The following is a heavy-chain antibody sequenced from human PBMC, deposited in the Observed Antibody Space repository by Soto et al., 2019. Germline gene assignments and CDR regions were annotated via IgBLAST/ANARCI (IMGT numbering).Heavy chain of an antibody. CDR2: INHSGST. J-gene: IGHJ6*03. V-gene: IGHV4-34*01. Sequence: SETXSXXXAVYGGXXSXXYXXXXXXPPXXXXEXFGEINHSGSTNYNPSLKSRVTISVDTSKNQFSLKLSSVTAADTAVYYCARVVVVVPAAIWDYYYYYMDVWGKGTTVTVSS. D-gene: IGHD2-2*01. CDR1: GGXXSXXY. CDR3: ARVVVVVPAAIWDYYYYYMDV.